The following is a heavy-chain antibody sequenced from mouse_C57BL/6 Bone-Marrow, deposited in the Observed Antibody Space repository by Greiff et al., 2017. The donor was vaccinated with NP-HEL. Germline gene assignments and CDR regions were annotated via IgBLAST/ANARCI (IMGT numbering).Heavy chain of an antibody. J-gene: IGHJ1*03. CDR2: INPSSGYT. CDR1: GYTFTSYT. V-gene: IGHV1-4*01. Sequence: QVQLKQSGAELARPGASVKMSCKASGYTFTSYTMHWVNQRPGQGLEWIGYINPSSGYTKYNQKFKDKATLTADKSSSTAYMQLSSLTSEDSAVYYCARSPLYYGSSYRYFDVWGTGTTVTVSS. CDR3: ARSPLYYGSSYRYFDV. D-gene: IGHD1-1*01.